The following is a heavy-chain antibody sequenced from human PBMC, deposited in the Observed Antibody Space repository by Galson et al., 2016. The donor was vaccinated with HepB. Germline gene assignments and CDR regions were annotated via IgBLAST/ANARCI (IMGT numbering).Heavy chain of an antibody. CDR3: ARGYFFVWAVAGYYFDY. J-gene: IGHJ4*02. V-gene: IGHV4-34*01. CDR1: GGSFSTYY. CDR2: INQSGSA. D-gene: IGHD6-19*01. Sequence: SLTCAVYGGSFSTYYWSWIRQSPGKGLEWIGEINQSGSANYNPSHKSRVTMSVDKSRNQFSLKLSSVTAADTAIYYCARGYFFVWAVAGYYFDYWGQGIPVTVSS.